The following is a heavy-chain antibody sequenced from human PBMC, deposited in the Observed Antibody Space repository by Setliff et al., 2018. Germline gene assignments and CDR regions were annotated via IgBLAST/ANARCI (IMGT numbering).Heavy chain of an antibody. J-gene: IGHJ4*02. CDR3: ARTCSGSGCYAGLES. Sequence: GGSLRLSCEASGFMFSDYFMSWIRQAPGKGLEWVSFISRVVSVTYYGDSVKGRFTISRDNAKRSVYLQMNSLRPEDTAVYYCARTCSGSGCYAGLESWGQGTPVTVSS. CDR1: GFMFSDYF. CDR2: ISRVVSVT. D-gene: IGHD2-15*01. V-gene: IGHV3-11*04.